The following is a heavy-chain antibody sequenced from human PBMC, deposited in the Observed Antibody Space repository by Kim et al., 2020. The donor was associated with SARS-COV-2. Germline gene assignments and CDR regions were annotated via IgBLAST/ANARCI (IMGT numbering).Heavy chain of an antibody. CDR1: GYSFTSYW. CDR2: IYPGDSDT. J-gene: IGHJ6*02. D-gene: IGHD6-19*01. Sequence: GESLKISCKGSGYSFTSYWIGWVRQMPGKGLEWMGIIYPGDSDTRYSPSFQGQVTISADKSISTAYLQWSSLKASDTAMYYCARHRVAQWLNDYYYYGMDVGGQGTTVTVSS. V-gene: IGHV5-51*01. CDR3: ARHRVAQWLNDYYYYGMDV.